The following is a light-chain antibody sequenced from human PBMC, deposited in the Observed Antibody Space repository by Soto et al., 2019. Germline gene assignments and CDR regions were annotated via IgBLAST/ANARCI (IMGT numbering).Light chain of an antibody. CDR1: QSISSY. V-gene: IGKV1-39*01. CDR3: QQSYSTLLT. Sequence: DIQMTQSPSSLSASVGDSVTITCRASQSISSYLNWYQQKPGKAPKLLIYAAFSLQSGVPSRFSGSGSWTDLTLTIRSRHPEDFVIYYCQQSYSTLLTFGGGTKLEIK. CDR2: AAF. J-gene: IGKJ4*01.